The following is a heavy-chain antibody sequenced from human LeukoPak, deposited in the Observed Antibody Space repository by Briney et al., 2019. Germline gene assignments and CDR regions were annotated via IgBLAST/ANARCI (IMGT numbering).Heavy chain of an antibody. V-gene: IGHV3-30*02. CDR3: AKDGTEVTTYDYYMDV. CDR1: GFTFSSYG. J-gene: IGHJ6*03. D-gene: IGHD4-17*01. CDR2: IWYDGSNK. Sequence: PGGSLRLSCAASGFTFSSYGMHWVRQAPGKGLAWVAFIWYDGSNKYYADSVKGRFTLSRDHSKTELYPQMNRLRAEDTPVYYWAKDGTEVTTYDYYMDVWGKGTTVTVSS.